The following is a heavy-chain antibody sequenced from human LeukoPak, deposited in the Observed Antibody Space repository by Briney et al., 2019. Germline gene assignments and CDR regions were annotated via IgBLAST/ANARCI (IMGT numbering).Heavy chain of an antibody. CDR1: GFTFSTYW. CDR2: INTDGTST. CDR3: TGRTSVVPFDY. D-gene: IGHD2-2*01. V-gene: IGHV3-74*01. J-gene: IGHJ4*02. Sequence: GGSLRLSCVASGFTFSTYWMHWVRQAPGKGLVWVSRINTDGTSTTYADSVKGRFTISRDNAKNTLYLQMNSLRAEDTAVYYCTGRTSVVPFDYWGQGTLVTVSS.